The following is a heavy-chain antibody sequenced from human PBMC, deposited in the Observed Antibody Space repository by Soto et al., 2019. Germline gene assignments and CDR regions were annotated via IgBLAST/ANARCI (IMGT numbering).Heavy chain of an antibody. CDR2: ISGSGGST. Sequence: PGGSLRLSCAASGFTFSSYAMSWVRQAPGKGLEWVSAISGSGGSTYYADSVKGRFTISRDNSKNTLYLQMNSLRAEDTAVYYCAKSRGVIITVYYFDYWGQGTLVTVSS. V-gene: IGHV3-23*01. CDR1: GFTFSSYA. D-gene: IGHD3-10*01. CDR3: AKSRGVIITVYYFDY. J-gene: IGHJ4*02.